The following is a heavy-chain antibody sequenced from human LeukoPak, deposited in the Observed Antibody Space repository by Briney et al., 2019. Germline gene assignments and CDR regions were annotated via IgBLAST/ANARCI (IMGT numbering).Heavy chain of an antibody. V-gene: IGHV3-53*01. CDR2: IYSGGST. CDR1: GFTVSSNY. CDR3: AKDRRGYSYGYSDY. J-gene: IGHJ4*02. D-gene: IGHD5-18*01. Sequence: GGSLRLSCAASGFTVSSNYMSWVRQAPGKGLEWVSVIYSGGSTYYADSVKGRFTISRDNSKNTLYLQMNNLRAEDTAVYYCAKDRRGYSYGYSDYWGQGTLVTVSS.